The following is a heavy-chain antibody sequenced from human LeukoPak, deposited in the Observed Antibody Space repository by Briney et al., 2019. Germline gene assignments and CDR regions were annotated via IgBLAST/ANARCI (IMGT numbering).Heavy chain of an antibody. Sequence: SETLSLTCTVSGGSISSYYWSWIRQPAGKGLEWIARIYTSGSTNYNPSLKSRVTISVDKSKNQFSLKLSSVTAADTAVYYCARDPNYDSSGYYWYFDLWGRGTLVTVSS. CDR2: IYTSGST. V-gene: IGHV4-4*07. CDR1: GGSISSYY. J-gene: IGHJ2*01. CDR3: ARDPNYDSSGYYWYFDL. D-gene: IGHD3-22*01.